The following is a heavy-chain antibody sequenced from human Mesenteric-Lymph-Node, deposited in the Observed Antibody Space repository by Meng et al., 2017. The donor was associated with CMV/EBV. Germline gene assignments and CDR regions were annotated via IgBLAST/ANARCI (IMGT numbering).Heavy chain of an antibody. CDR2: VSGDNNNI. CDR1: GYRFLSYG. D-gene: IGHD3-16*01. J-gene: IGHJ5*02. Sequence: KISCEASGYRFLSYGIMWVRQAPGQGLEWLGGVSGDNNNIHYEEKFQDRVTLTTDTSASTVYMELRSLRSEDTAVYYCLRGDWFDPWGQGTLVTVSS. CDR3: LRGDWFDP. V-gene: IGHV1-18*04.